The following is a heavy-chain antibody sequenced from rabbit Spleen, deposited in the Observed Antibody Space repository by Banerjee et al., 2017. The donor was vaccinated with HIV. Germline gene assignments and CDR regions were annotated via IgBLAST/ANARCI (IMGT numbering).Heavy chain of an antibody. Sequence: VESGGDLVKPGASLTLTCTASGVSFSFSNYMCWVRQAPGKGLEWIGCVDVGSSGFTYFANWAKGRFTISKTSSTTVTLQMTGLTAADTATYFCARDAAGREDFNLWGPGTLVTVS. CDR2: VDVGSSGFT. D-gene: IGHD4-2*01. CDR3: ARDAAGREDFNL. V-gene: IGHV1S40*01. J-gene: IGHJ4*01. CDR1: GVSFSFSNY.